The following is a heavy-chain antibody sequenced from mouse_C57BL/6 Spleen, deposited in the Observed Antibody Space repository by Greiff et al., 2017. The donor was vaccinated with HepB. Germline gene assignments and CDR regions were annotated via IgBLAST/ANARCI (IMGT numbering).Heavy chain of an antibody. CDR1: GYAFSSYW. D-gene: IGHD2-5*01. CDR2: IYPGDGDT. J-gene: IGHJ4*01. CDR3: ARSPAAYYSNYDAMDY. V-gene: IGHV1-80*01. Sequence: VKLMESGAELVKPGASVKISCKASGYAFSSYWMNWVKQRPGKGLEWIGQIYPGDGDTNYNGKFKGKATLTADKSSSTAYMQLSSLTSEDSAVYFCARSPAAYYSNYDAMDYWGQGTSVTVSS.